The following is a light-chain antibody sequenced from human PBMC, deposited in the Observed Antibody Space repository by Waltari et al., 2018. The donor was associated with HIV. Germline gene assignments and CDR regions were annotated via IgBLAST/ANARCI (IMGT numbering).Light chain of an antibody. Sequence: DIQMTQSPSSLSASVGDRVTITCRASQSITYYLNWYQKKPGKAPKLLIYAASSLQSGVPSRLSGSGSGTDFTLTISSLQPEDFATYYCQQSYSTPYTFGQGTKLEIK. CDR1: QSITYY. J-gene: IGKJ2*01. CDR3: QQSYSTPYT. V-gene: IGKV1-39*01. CDR2: AAS.